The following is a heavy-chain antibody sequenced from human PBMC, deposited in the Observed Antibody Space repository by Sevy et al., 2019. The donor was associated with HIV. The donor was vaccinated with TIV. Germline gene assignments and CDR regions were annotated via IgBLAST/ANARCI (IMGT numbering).Heavy chain of an antibody. CDR1: GFTFDDYA. D-gene: IGHD2-8*01. CDR2: ISWNSGYV. V-gene: IGHV3-9*03. Sequence: GGSLRLSCAASGFTFDDYAMHWVRQAPGKGLEWVSGISWNSGYVGYADSVKGRFTISRDNAKNSLYLQMNSLRAEDMALYYCARMVPGGSYFDDWGQGTLVTVSS. J-gene: IGHJ4*02. CDR3: ARMVPGGSYFDD.